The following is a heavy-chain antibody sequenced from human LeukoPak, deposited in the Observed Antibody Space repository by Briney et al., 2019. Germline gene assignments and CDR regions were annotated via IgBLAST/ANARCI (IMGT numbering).Heavy chain of an antibody. Sequence: PGGSLRLSCAASGFTFSSYEMNWVRQAPGKGLEWVSFTTSSGNTMYYADSVKGRFTISRDNAKNSLYLQMNSLRAEDTAVYYCAKDIYYDSSGSDGGDYFDYWGQGTLVTVPS. J-gene: IGHJ4*02. V-gene: IGHV3-48*03. CDR2: TTSSGNTM. CDR3: AKDIYYDSSGSDGGDYFDY. D-gene: IGHD3-22*01. CDR1: GFTFSSYE.